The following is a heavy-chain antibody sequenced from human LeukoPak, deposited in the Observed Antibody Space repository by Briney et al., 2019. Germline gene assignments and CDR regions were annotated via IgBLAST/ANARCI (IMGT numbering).Heavy chain of an antibody. CDR2: IYYSGST. CDR3: ARHGTTGTNLNWFDP. J-gene: IGHJ5*02. V-gene: IGHV4-59*01. Sequence: SETLSLTCTVSGGSISSYYWSWIRQPPGKGLELIGYIYYSGSTNYNPSLKSRVTISIDTSKSQFSLKVSSVTAADTAVYYCARHGTTGTNLNWFDPWGQGTLVTVSS. CDR1: GGSISSYY. D-gene: IGHD1-1*01.